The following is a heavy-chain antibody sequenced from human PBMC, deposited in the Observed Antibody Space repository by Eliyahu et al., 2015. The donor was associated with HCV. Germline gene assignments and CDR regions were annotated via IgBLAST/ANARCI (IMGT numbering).Heavy chain of an antibody. Sequence: QLQLQESGPGLVKPSEXLSLTCTVSGGSXSSSNYFWGWIRQPPGEGLDYIGSIFHNGDTYYNPSLKSRVTISVDTSKNQFSLMLSSVTAADSAVYYCARRFIEVAGPDHFDYWGQGTLVTVSS. CDR3: ARRFIEVAGPDHFDY. V-gene: IGHV4-39*01. CDR2: IFHNGDT. D-gene: IGHD6-19*01. J-gene: IGHJ4*02. CDR1: GGSXSSSNYF.